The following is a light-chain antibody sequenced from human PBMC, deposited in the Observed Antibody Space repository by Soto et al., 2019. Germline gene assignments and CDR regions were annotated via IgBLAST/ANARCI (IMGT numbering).Light chain of an antibody. CDR1: LTISNH. CDR2: AAS. V-gene: IGKV1-16*01. J-gene: IGKJ1*01. CDR3: QHYNSYSEA. Sequence: IQMTQSPSSLSASVEDRVIITCRASLTISNHLNWYQQKPGKAPKLLIFAASSLQSGVPSRFSGSGSGTEFTLTISSLQPDDFATYYCQHYNSYSEAFGQGTKVDNK.